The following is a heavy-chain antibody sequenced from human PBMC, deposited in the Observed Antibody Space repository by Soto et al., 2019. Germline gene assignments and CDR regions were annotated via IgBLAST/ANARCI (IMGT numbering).Heavy chain of an antibody. D-gene: IGHD6-6*01. CDR3: ARDTVVEPYSSSETPFDY. V-gene: IGHV6-1*01. CDR2: TYYRSKWYN. J-gene: IGHJ4*02. CDR1: GDSVSSNSAA. Sequence: PSQTLSLTCAISGDSVSSNSAAWNWIRQSPSRGLEWLGRTYYRSKWYNDYAVSVKSRITINPDTSKNQFSLQLNSVTPEDTAVYYCARDTVVEPYSSSETPFDYRGQRTLVTVSS.